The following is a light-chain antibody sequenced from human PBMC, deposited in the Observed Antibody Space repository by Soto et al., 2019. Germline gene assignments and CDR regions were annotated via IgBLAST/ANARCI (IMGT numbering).Light chain of an antibody. CDR3: QTWGTGIRV. J-gene: IGLJ3*02. Sequence: QLVLTQSPSASASLGASVKRTCTLSSGHSSYAIAWHQQQPEKGPRYLMKVNSDGSHIKGDGIPDRFSGSSSGAERYLTISSIQSEDEADYYCQTWGTGIRVFGGGTKLTVL. V-gene: IGLV4-69*01. CDR2: VNSDGSH. CDR1: SGHSSYA.